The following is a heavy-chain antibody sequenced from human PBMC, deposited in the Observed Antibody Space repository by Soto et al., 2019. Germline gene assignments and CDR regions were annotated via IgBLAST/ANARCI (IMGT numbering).Heavy chain of an antibody. J-gene: IGHJ4*02. CDR3: ARLDSSGWSGSTHKGGLFDY. CDR1: GYSFTSYW. CDR2: IYPGDSDT. D-gene: IGHD6-19*01. Sequence: EVQLVQSGAEVKKPGESLKISCKGSGYSFTSYWIGWVRQMPGKGLEWMGIIYPGDSDTRYSPSFQGQVTISADKSISTAYLQWSSLKASDTAMYYCARLDSSGWSGSTHKGGLFDYWGQGTLVTVSS. V-gene: IGHV5-51*03.